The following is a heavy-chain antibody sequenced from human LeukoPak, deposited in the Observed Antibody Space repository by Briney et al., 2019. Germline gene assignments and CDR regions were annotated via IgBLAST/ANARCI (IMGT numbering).Heavy chain of an antibody. CDR2: ISGGGGSV. J-gene: IGHJ6*02. V-gene: IGHV3-23*01. CDR1: GFTFSGHA. Sequence: GGSLRLSCAASGFTFSGHAMNWVRQAPGKGLEWVSGISGGGGSVYYADSVKGRFTISRDNSKNTLYLQMNSLRAEDTAVYYCAKVACSGGSCYYYYYGMDVWGQGTTVTVSS. D-gene: IGHD2-15*01. CDR3: AKVACSGGSCYYYYYGMDV.